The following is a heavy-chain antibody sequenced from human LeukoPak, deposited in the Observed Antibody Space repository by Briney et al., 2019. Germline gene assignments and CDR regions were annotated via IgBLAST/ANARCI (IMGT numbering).Heavy chain of an antibody. D-gene: IGHD3-22*01. CDR2: IYYSGST. CDR3: ARHYYGAQNWFDP. CDR1: GGSISSSTYY. V-gene: IGHV4-39*01. Sequence: SETLSLTCTVSGGSISSSTYYWGWIRQPPGKGLELIGSIYYSGSTYYNPSLKSRVTISVDTSKNQFSLKLSSVTAADTAVYYCARHYYGAQNWFDPWGQGTLVTVSS. J-gene: IGHJ5*02.